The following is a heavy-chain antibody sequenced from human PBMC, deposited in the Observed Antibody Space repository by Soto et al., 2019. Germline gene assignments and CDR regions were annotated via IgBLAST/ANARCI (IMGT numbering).Heavy chain of an antibody. D-gene: IGHD6-25*01. CDR3: AGQTFTIAAASYGRSNWFDP. J-gene: IGHJ5*02. V-gene: IGHV4-39*01. CDR2: IYFTGNT. Sequence: AETLSLTCTASGGSITSSSHFWGWVRQPPGKGLEWIGTIYFTGNTYYTPSLKSRLTMSIDTSKNEFSLRLNSVTAADTAVYYCAGQTFTIAAASYGRSNWFDPWGPGTLVTVSS. CDR1: GGSITSSSHF.